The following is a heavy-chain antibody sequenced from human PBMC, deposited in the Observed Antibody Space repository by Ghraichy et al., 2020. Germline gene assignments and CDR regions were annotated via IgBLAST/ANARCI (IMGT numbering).Heavy chain of an antibody. D-gene: IGHD2-15*01. J-gene: IGHJ4*01. V-gene: IGHV1-3*01. Sequence: ASVKVSCKTSGYIFTRYDMHWVRQAPGQRFEWIGLINPQNGNTRYSQQFQGRVTFTRDAFASTAYMELTSLRSEDTALYFCAKDLQGSDPSFDYWGHGTLVTVSS. CDR2: INPQNGNT. CDR1: GYIFTRYD. CDR3: AKDLQGSDPSFDY.